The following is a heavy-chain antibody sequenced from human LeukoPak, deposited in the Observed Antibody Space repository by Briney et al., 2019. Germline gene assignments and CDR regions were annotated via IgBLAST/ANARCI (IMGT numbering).Heavy chain of an antibody. CDR2: IYTSGST. CDR3: ARDSDYDFWSGYTDGYYYGMDV. V-gene: IGHV4-4*07. CDR1: GGSISSYY. J-gene: IGHJ6*02. Sequence: SETLSLTCTVSGGSISSYYWIWIRQPAGKGLEWIGRIYTSGSTNYNPSLKSRVTMSVDTSKDQFSLKLSSVTAADTAVYYCARDSDYDFWSGYTDGYYYGMDVWGQGTTVTVSS. D-gene: IGHD3-3*01.